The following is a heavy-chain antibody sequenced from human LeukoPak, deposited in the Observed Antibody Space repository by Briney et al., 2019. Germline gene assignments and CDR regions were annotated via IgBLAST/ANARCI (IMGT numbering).Heavy chain of an antibody. V-gene: IGHV3-64*01. Sequence: GGSLRLSCAASGFTFSSYAMHWVRQAPGKGLEYVSAISSNGGSTYYANSVKGRFTISRDNSKNTLYLQMGSLRAEDMAVYYCARVGYYCSSTSCSQYFQHWGQGTLVTVSS. J-gene: IGHJ1*01. D-gene: IGHD2-2*01. CDR1: GFTFSSYA. CDR2: ISSNGGST. CDR3: ARVGYYCSSTSCSQYFQH.